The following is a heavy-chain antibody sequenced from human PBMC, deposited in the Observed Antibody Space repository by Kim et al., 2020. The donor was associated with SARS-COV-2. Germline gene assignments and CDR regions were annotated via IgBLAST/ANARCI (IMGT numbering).Heavy chain of an antibody. V-gene: IGHV1-58*01. CDR3: AASPTSYYDFWSGYYNGDRPFDY. Sequence: SVKVSCKASGFTFTSSAVQWVRQARGQRLEWIGWIVVGSGNTNYAQKFQERVTITRDMSTSTAYMELSSLRSEDTAVYYCAASPTSYYDFWSGYYNGDRPFDYWGQGTLVTVSS. J-gene: IGHJ4*02. CDR2: IVVGSGNT. D-gene: IGHD3-3*01. CDR1: GFTFTSSA.